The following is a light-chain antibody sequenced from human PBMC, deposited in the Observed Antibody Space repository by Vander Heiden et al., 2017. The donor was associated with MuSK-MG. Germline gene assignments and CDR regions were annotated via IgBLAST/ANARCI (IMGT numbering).Light chain of an antibody. CDR2: DVS. V-gene: IGLV2-14*01. Sequence: QSALTQPASVSGSPGQSLTISCTGTSSDVGGYNYVSWYQQPPGKAPNLMIYDVSNRPSGGSNRFSGSKYGNTAALTISGLQAEDEADDYCSSYTSSSTHGKVFGTGTKVTVL. J-gene: IGLJ1*01. CDR3: SSYTSSSTHGKV. CDR1: SSDVGGYNY.